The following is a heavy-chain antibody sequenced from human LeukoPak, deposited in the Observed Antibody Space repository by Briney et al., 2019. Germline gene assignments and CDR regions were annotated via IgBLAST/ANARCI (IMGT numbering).Heavy chain of an antibody. D-gene: IGHD3-16*02. Sequence: SETLSLTCTVSGGSISSSSYYWGWIRQPPGKGLEWIGNIFYTGSTYYNPSLKSRVTISVDTSKNQFSLKLSSVTAADTAVYYCARVAWIPIGGVIVTAFDYWGQGTLVTVSS. V-gene: IGHV4-39*07. CDR3: ARVAWIPIGGVIVTAFDY. CDR2: IFYTGST. J-gene: IGHJ4*02. CDR1: GGSISSSSYY.